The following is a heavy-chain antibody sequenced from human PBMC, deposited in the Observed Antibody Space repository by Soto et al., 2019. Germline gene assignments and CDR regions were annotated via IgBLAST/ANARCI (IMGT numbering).Heavy chain of an antibody. Sequence: EVQLVQSGAEVKKPGESLRISCKGSGYSFTSYWISWVRQMPGKGLEWMGRIDPSDSYTNYSPSFQGHVTISADKSISTAYLQWSSLKASDTAMYYCARHPIESDIVVVVAANVDYYYGMDVWGQGTTVTVSS. CDR2: IDPSDSYT. CDR1: GYSFTSYW. J-gene: IGHJ6*02. V-gene: IGHV5-10-1*03. CDR3: ARHPIESDIVVVVAANVDYYYGMDV. D-gene: IGHD2-15*01.